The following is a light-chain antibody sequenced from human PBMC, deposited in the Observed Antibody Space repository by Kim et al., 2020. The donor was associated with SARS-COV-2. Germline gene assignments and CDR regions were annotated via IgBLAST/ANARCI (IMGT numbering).Light chain of an antibody. V-gene: IGLV3-1*01. CDR2: QDD. Sequence: SVSPGQTATITCSGDKLGDKYVCWYQQKPGQSPVLVIYQDDRRPSGIPERFSASNSGNTATLTISGAQAMDEADYYCQAWDSSTAVFGGGTQLTVL. J-gene: IGLJ2*01. CDR3: QAWDSSTAV. CDR1: KLGDKY.